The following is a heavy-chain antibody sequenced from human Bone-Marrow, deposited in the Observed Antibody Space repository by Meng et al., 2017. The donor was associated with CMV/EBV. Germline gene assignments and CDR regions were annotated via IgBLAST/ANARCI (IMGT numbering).Heavy chain of an antibody. CDR3: ARVVAAAARPQNWFDP. CDR2: IKNKPNGYTP. D-gene: IGHD6-13*01. Sequence: GESLKISCAASEFMFSDHYMDWVRQAPGKGLEWVGRIKNKPNGYTPEYAASVKGRFIISRDDSKNSLYLQMNSLRAEDTAVYYCARVVAAAARPQNWFDPWGQGPLVPVPS. V-gene: IGHV3-72*01. J-gene: IGHJ5*02. CDR1: EFMFSDHY.